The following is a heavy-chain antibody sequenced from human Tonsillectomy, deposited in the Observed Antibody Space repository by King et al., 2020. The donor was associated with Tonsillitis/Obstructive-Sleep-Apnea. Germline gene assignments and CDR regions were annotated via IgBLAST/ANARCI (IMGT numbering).Heavy chain of an antibody. D-gene: IGHD6-19*01. Sequence: QLVQSGAEVKKPGSSVKVSCKASGGSFSSYAISWVRQAPGQGLEWMGGIIPILVIANYAQNLQGRVTITADESTSTAYMELSSLRSEDTAVYYCASANKRGVAVAGTDYFDYWGQGTLVTVSS. J-gene: IGHJ4*02. CDR2: IIPILVIA. V-gene: IGHV1-69*10. CDR1: GGSFSSYA. CDR3: ASANKRGVAVAGTDYFDY.